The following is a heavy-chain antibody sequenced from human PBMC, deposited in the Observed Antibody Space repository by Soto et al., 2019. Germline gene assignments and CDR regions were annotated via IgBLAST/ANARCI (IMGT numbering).Heavy chain of an antibody. CDR2: IYYSGST. D-gene: IGHD3-3*01. V-gene: IGHV4-31*03. CDR3: ARAYYDFWSGYPSPYYYYYYMDV. Sequence: QVQLQESGPGLVKPSQTLSLTCTVSGGSISSGGYYWSWIRQHPGKGLEWIGYIYYSGSTYYYPSLKSRVTISVDTSKNQFSLKLSSVTAADTAVYYCARAYYDFWSGYPSPYYYYYYMDVWGKGTTVTVSS. CDR1: GGSISSGGYY. J-gene: IGHJ6*03.